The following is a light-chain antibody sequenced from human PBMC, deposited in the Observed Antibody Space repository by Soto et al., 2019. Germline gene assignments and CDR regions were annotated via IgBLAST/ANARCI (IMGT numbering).Light chain of an antibody. J-gene: IGLJ3*02. Sequence: QSALTQPASVSGSPGQSITIPCTGTNSDVGGYDYVSWYQQHPGKAPKLMIYEVSHRPSGVSNRFSGSRSGNTASLTISGLQAEDEADYYCSSYTSSTTLGVFGGGTKLTVL. V-gene: IGLV2-14*01. CDR2: EVS. CDR1: NSDVGGYDY. CDR3: SSYTSSTTLGV.